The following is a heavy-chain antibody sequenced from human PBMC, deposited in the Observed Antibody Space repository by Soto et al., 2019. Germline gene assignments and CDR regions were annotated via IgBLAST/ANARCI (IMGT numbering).Heavy chain of an antibody. CDR1: GFTFSSYA. Sequence: GGSLRLSCAASGFTFSSYAMSWVRQAPGKGLEWVSAISGSGGSTYYADSVKGRFTISRDNSKNKLYLQMNSLRAEDTAVYYCAKVMGFWRGYYFDYWGQGTLVTVSS. D-gene: IGHD3-3*01. J-gene: IGHJ4*02. V-gene: IGHV3-23*01. CDR2: ISGSGGST. CDR3: AKVMGFWRGYYFDY.